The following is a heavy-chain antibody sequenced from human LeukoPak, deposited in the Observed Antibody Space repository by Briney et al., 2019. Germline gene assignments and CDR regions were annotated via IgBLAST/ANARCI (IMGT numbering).Heavy chain of an antibody. J-gene: IGHJ5*02. CDR1: GGTFNNSA. Sequence: AASVKVSCKTSGGTFNNSAISWVRQAPGQGLEWLGGIMPLFGTAGYAQKFQGRVTITKDESTRTVYWVPTSLTSDDTAVYYCARDVHGDYGSGWFDPWGQGTLVSVSS. D-gene: IGHD4-17*01. CDR3: ARDVHGDYGSGWFDP. V-gene: IGHV1-69*05. CDR2: IMPLFGTA.